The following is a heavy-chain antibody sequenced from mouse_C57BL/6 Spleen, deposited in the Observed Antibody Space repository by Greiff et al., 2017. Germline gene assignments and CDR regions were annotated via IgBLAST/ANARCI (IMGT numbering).Heavy chain of an antibody. D-gene: IGHD2-2*01. V-gene: IGHV14-3*01. CDR2: IDPANGNT. Sequence: VQLQQSVAELVRPGASVKLSCTASGFNIKTTYMHWVKQRPEQGLEWIGRIDPANGNTKYAPKFQGKATITADTSSNTAYLQLSSLTSEDTAIYYCARLGGYDVYWGQGTLVTVSA. CDR3: ARLGGYDVY. J-gene: IGHJ3*01. CDR1: GFNIKTTY.